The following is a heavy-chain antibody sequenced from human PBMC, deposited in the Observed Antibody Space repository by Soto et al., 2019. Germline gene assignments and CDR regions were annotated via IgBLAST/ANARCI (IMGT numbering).Heavy chain of an antibody. CDR3: AKTRITSTAATFDP. CDR2: MSDRGGA. CDR1: GGSLSTYY. D-gene: IGHD1-20*01. Sequence: ESLSLTCTVSGGSLSTYYWSWIRQPPGKGLEWIVYMSDRGGANDNPSLKSRVTMSVDTSKNQVSLKLSSVTAADTAVYYCAKTRITSTAATFDPWGQGTPVTVSS. V-gene: IGHV4-59*01. J-gene: IGHJ5*02.